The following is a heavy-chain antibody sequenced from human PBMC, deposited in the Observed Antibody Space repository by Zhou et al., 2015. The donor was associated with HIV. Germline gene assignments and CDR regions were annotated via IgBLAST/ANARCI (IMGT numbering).Heavy chain of an antibody. CDR1: GYTFTSYG. CDR3: ARDSTTLLTLLVDY. Sequence: QVQLVQSGAEVKKPGASVKVSCKASGYTFTSYGISWVRQAPGQGLEWMGWISAYNGNTNYAQKLQGRVTMTEDTSTSTAYLELMSLRSDDTAVYFCARDSTTLLTLLVDYWGQGTLVTVSS. CDR2: ISAYNGNT. D-gene: IGHD2/OR15-2a*01. V-gene: IGHV1-18*01. J-gene: IGHJ4*02.